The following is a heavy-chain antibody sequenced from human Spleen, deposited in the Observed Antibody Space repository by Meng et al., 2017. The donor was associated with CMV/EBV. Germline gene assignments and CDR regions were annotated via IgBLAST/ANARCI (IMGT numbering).Heavy chain of an antibody. CDR3: AKWELLSAFDI. J-gene: IGHJ3*02. V-gene: IGHV1-24*01. CDR2: FDPEDGET. CDR1: GYTFTGSY. D-gene: IGHD1-26*01. Sequence: ASVKVSCKASGYTFTGSYIHWVRQAPGKGLEWMGGFDPEDGETIYAQKFQGRVTMTEDTSTDTAYMELSSLRSEDTAVYYCAKWELLSAFDIWGQGTMVTVSS.